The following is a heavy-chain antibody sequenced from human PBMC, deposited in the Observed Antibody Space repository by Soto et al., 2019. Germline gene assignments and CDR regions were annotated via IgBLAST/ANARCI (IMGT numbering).Heavy chain of an antibody. D-gene: IGHD2-15*01. CDR3: ARAYCSGGSCYGYFDY. CDR2: IIPIIGIA. J-gene: IGHJ4*02. CDR1: GGTFSSYT. Sequence: QVQLVQSGAEVKKPGSSVKVSCKASGGTFSSYTISWVRQAPGQGLEWMGRIIPIIGIANYAQKFQGRVTITADKSTSTAYMELSSLRSEDTAVYYCARAYCSGGSCYGYFDYWGQGTLVTVSS. V-gene: IGHV1-69*02.